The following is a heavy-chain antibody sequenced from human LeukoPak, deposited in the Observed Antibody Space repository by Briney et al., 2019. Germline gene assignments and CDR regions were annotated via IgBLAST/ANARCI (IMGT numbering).Heavy chain of an antibody. J-gene: IGHJ4*02. D-gene: IGHD7-27*01. CDR2: INPSGGTS. CDR3: ARTLTGVIDY. Sequence: GASVKVSCKASGYTFTNYYIHWVRQAPGQGLEWMGIINPSGGTSTYAQNFQGRVTITADESTSTAYMKLSSLRSEDTAVYYCARTLTGVIDYWGQGTLVTVSS. CDR1: GYTFTNYY. V-gene: IGHV1-46*01.